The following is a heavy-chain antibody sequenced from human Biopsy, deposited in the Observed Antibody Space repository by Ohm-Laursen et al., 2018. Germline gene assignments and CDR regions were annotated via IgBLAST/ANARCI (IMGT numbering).Heavy chain of an antibody. CDR1: GVSVSSGSLY. V-gene: IGHV4-61*01. CDR2: IYDRGSTA. Sequence: SETLSLTCTVSGVSVSSGSLYWTWIRQPPGQGLEYIGYIYDRGSTADYNPSLESRFTMSVDMPKNQFSLKLSSVTAAYTAIYYCARGMRSGGWPYFDSWGQGTLVTVSS. CDR3: ARGMRSGGWPYFDS. J-gene: IGHJ4*02. D-gene: IGHD6-19*01.